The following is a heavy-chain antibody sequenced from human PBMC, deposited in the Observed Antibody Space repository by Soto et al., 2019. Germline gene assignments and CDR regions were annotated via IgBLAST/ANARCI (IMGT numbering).Heavy chain of an antibody. CDR1: GYTFTGYY. CDR3: ARLKSYYDSRGSSDY. Sequence: QVQLVQSGAAVKRPGASVKVSCKASGYTFTGYYIYWLRQDPGQGLEWMGWINPNNGDTNYAQKFQGRVTMTRDSSISTAYLELSRLRSDDTAIYYCARLKSYYDSRGSSDYWGQGTLVTVSS. V-gene: IGHV1-2*02. D-gene: IGHD3-22*01. CDR2: INPNNGDT. J-gene: IGHJ4*02.